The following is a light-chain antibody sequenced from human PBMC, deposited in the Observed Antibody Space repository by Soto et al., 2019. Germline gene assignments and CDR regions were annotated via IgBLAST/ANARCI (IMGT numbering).Light chain of an antibody. Sequence: QSALTQPASVSGSPGQSITISWTGTSSDVGGYNYVSWYQQYPGKAPKFMIYEVSNRPSGVANRFSGSKSGNRASLTNSGLKAEYEADYYCSSYTSSNTVLFGGGTKLTVL. CDR3: SSYTSSNTVL. CDR2: EVS. J-gene: IGLJ2*01. CDR1: SSDVGGYNY. V-gene: IGLV2-14*01.